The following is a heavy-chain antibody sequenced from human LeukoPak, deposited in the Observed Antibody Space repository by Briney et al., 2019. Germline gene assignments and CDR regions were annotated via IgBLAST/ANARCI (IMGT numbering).Heavy chain of an antibody. CDR1: GYTLIELS. J-gene: IGHJ3*02. Sequence: ASVTVSCKFSGYTLIELSMHWVRQAPGKGLEWMGSFDPEDGETIYAQKFQGRVTMTEDTSTDTAYMELSSLRSEDTGVHYCATNVSSQYDGFDIWGQGTMVSVPS. D-gene: IGHD6-13*01. CDR3: ATNVSSQYDGFDI. CDR2: FDPEDGET. V-gene: IGHV1-24*01.